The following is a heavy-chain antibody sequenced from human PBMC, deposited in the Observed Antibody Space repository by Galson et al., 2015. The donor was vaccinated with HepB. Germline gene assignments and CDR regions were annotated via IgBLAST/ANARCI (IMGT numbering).Heavy chain of an antibody. J-gene: IGHJ5*01. D-gene: IGHD3-16*01. Sequence: SVKVSCKASGYTFRNYFISWVRQAPGQGLQWMGWVSADNGDRDYAHQFQGRVTMTTDTSTNTAYMEIRSLRSDDTAVYFCARQSPPVDGNVWGGYFGHRPTWFDSWGQGTLVTVSS. CDR3: ARQSPPVDGNVWGGYFGHRPTWFDS. CDR1: GYTFRNYF. CDR2: VSADNGDR. V-gene: IGHV1-18*01.